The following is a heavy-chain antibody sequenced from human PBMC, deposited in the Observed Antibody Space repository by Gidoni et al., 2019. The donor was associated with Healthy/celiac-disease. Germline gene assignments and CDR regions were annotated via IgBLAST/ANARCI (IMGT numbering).Heavy chain of an antibody. CDR3: AKDRAGSSSIFDY. V-gene: IGHV3-9*01. J-gene: IGHJ4*02. D-gene: IGHD6-6*01. Sequence: EVQLVESGGGLVQHGRSPRLACAASGLTVDDYAMHWVRQAPGKGLEWVSGISWNSGSIGYADSVKGRFTISRDNAKNSLYLQMNSLRAEDTALYYCAKDRAGSSSIFDYWGQGTLVTVSS. CDR2: ISWNSGSI. CDR1: GLTVDDYA.